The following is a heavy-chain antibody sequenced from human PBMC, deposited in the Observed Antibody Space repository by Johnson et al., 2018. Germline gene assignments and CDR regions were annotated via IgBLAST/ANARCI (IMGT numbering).Heavy chain of an antibody. CDR2: ISYDGSHK. Sequence: QVQLVEAGGGVVQPGRSLRLSCAASGFTFSSYDMHWVRQGPGKGLEWVAVISYDGSHKYYADFVKGRFTISRDNSKNPHYLQMNSLRDEDTAVYYCARDRTVWWLQGGWFDPWGQGTLVTVSS. CDR3: ARDRTVWWLQGGWFDP. V-gene: IGHV3-30*03. D-gene: IGHD5-12*01. CDR1: GFTFSSYD. J-gene: IGHJ5*02.